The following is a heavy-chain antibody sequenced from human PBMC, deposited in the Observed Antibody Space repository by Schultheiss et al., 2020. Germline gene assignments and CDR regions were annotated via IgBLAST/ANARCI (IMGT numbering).Heavy chain of an antibody. CDR2: IRDSDDSA. CDR1: GFTFSSYS. J-gene: IGHJ4*02. D-gene: IGHD3-10*01. Sequence: GGSLRLSCAASGFTFSSYSMTWVRQAPGKGLEWVSSIRDSDDSATSADSVKGRFTISRDNSKNTLYLQMNSLRAEDTAVYYCARVGILLWFGELLGYWGQGTLVTVSS. CDR3: ARVGILLWFGELLGY. V-gene: IGHV3-23*01.